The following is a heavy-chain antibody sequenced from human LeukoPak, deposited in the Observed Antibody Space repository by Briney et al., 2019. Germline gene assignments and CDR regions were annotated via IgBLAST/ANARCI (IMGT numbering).Heavy chain of an antibody. Sequence: GGSLRLSCAASGFTFSNHDMKWVRQAPGKGLEWVSSISTTSLYTYYADSVKGRFTISRDNAKNSLYLQMSNLRAEDTAVYFRARGGGLDAWGQGATVTVSS. CDR2: ISTTSLYT. CDR1: GFTFSNHD. CDR3: ARGGGLDA. J-gene: IGHJ6*02. V-gene: IGHV3-21*04. D-gene: IGHD3-16*01.